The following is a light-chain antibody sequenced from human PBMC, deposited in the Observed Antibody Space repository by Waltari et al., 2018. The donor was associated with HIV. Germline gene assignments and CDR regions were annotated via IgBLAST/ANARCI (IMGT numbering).Light chain of an antibody. CDR2: DVN. CDR1: RSDIGSYDL. V-gene: IGLV2-23*02. J-gene: IGLJ3*02. CDR3: CSYAGSGTFVV. Sequence: QSALTQPASVSGSPGQPITLSCSGTRSDIGSYDLVFWYQPFPGKAPKRILYDVNERPSGVSPRYSGSKSGNTASLVISGLQSEDEADYYCCSYAGSGTFVVFGGGTRLTV.